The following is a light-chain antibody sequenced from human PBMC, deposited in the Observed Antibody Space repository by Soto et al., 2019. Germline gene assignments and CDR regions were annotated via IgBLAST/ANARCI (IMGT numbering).Light chain of an antibody. CDR2: EAS. CDR3: QHHHNNTPGA. J-gene: IGKJ1*01. CDR1: HGINSC. Sequence: DIQLTQSPSFLSASVGDRVTITCRASHGINSCLALYQQKPGKATKLLIYEASTLQSGVASRFSGSGSGTDFSFTISIRQPEDLASENYQHHHNNTPGAFGQGTKVDI. V-gene: IGKV1-9*01.